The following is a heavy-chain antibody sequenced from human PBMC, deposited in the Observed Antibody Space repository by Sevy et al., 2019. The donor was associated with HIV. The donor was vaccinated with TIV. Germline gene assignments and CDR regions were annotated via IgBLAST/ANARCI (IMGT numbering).Heavy chain of an antibody. CDR3: ARESIGSTGDFDF. D-gene: IGHD1-1*01. V-gene: IGHV4-4*08. Sequence: SETLSLTCTVSGGAMNLYFWSWIRQPPGKGLEWIGYISSSGNTNYNPSLKSRVTISLSTSGNQFSLKLRSMTAADTAVYYCARESIGSTGDFDFWGQGALVTVSS. J-gene: IGHJ4*02. CDR2: ISSSGNT. CDR1: GGAMNLYF.